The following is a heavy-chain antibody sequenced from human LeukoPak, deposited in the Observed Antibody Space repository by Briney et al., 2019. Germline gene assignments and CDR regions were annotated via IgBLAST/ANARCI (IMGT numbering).Heavy chain of an antibody. V-gene: IGHV4-59*01. CDR3: AGSSSWYVKGWFDP. Sequence: PSETLSLTCSVSGGSISSYYWSWIQQPPGKGLEWIGYIYYSGSTNYNPSLKSRVTISVVTSKNQFSLKLSSVTAADTAVYYCAGSSSWYVKGWFDPWGQGTLVTVSS. J-gene: IGHJ5*02. D-gene: IGHD6-13*01. CDR1: GGSISSYY. CDR2: IYYSGST.